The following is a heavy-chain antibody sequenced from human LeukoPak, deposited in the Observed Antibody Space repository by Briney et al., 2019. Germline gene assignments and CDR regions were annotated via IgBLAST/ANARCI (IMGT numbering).Heavy chain of an antibody. CDR1: GFTFSSYE. J-gene: IGHJ4*02. D-gene: IGHD5-12*01. CDR2: ISSSGSTI. V-gene: IGHV3-48*03. Sequence: GGSLRLSCAASGFTFSSYEMNWVRQAPGKGLEWVSYISSSGSTIYYADSVKGRFTISRDNAKDSLYLQMNSLRAEDTAVYYCARDPGSGYEEHFDYWGQGTLVTVSS. CDR3: ARDPGSGYEEHFDY.